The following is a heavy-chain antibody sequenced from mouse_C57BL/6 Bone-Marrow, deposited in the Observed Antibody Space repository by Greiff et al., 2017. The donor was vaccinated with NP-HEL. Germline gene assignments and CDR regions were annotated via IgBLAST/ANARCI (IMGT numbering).Heavy chain of an antibody. D-gene: IGHD1-1*02. J-gene: IGHJ4*01. CDR1: GFTFSDYG. Sequence: DVKLVESGGGLVKPGGSLKLSCAASGFTFSDYGMHWVRQAPEKGLEWVAYISSGSSTIYYAHTVKGRFTIPRDTAKNTLFLQMTCLRAEDTAMYSGARGWLRWAMDDWGQGTSVTVSS. CDR3: ARGWLRWAMDD. CDR2: ISSGSSTI. V-gene: IGHV5-17*01.